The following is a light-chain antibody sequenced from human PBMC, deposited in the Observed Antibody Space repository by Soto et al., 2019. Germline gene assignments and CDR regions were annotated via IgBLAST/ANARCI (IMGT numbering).Light chain of an antibody. CDR2: GAS. V-gene: IGKV3-20*01. CDR1: RSLSSSY. J-gene: IGKJ4*01. CDR3: QQYAGSTLT. Sequence: EIVLTQSPGTLSLSPGERATLSCRASRSLSSSYLTWYQQKPGQAPRLLIYGASNRATGIPDRFSGSGSGTDFTLTISRLEPEDFAVYYCQQYAGSTLTFGGGTQVESK.